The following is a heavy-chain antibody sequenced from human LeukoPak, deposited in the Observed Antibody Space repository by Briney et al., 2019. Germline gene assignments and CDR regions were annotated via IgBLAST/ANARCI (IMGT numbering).Heavy chain of an antibody. CDR2: ISGSGSST. Sequence: GGSLRLSCAASGFTFSSYAMSWVRQAPGKGLEWVSVISGSGSSTYADAVKGRFTISRDNSKNTLYLQMTSLRVEDTAVYFCASAPVVGNAEAFWGQGTLVTASS. CDR3: ASAPVVGNAEAF. V-gene: IGHV3-23*01. D-gene: IGHD1-26*01. CDR1: GFTFSSYA. J-gene: IGHJ4*02.